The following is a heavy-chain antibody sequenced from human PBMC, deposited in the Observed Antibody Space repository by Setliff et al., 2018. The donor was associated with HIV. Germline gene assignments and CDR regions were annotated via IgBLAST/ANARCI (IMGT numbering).Heavy chain of an antibody. Sequence: GGSLRLSCAASGFTFSNNAMSWVRQAPGKGLEWVSVLSYSGGTTYYADSVKGRFTISRDNSKNTLFLQMNSLRAEDTAVYYCAKHPYAQIADWYFDLWGRGTLVTVPQ. J-gene: IGHJ2*01. CDR3: AKHPYAQIADWYFDL. CDR2: LSYSGGTT. D-gene: IGHD3-22*01. V-gene: IGHV3-23*01. CDR1: GFTFSNNA.